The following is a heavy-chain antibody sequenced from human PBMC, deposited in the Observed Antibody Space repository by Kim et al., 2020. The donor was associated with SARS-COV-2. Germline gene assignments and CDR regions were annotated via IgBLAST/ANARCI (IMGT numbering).Heavy chain of an antibody. V-gene: IGHV4-39*01. D-gene: IGHD6-13*01. J-gene: IGHJ4*02. CDR3: ARHVEQQLARTRYYFDY. CDR2: IYYSGST. CDR1: GGSISSSSYY. Sequence: SETLSLTCTVSGGSISSSSYYWGWIRQPPGKGLEWIGSIYYSGSTYYNPSLKSRVTISVDTSKNQFSLKLSSVTAADTAVYYCARHVEQQLARTRYYFDYWGQGTLVTVSS.